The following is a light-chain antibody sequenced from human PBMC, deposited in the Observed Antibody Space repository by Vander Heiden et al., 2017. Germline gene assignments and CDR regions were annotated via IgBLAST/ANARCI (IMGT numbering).Light chain of an antibody. J-gene: IGKJ2*01. Sequence: DIVMTQSPESLAVSLGERATINCKSSQSVLYSSDNRDYVAWYQQKPGQPPKLVIYWATNRESGVPDRFSGSGSGTDFTLTISSLQAEDVAVYYCQQDDTTPYTFGLGTKLEIK. CDR2: WAT. CDR3: QQDDTTPYT. CDR1: QSVLYSSDNRDY. V-gene: IGKV4-1*01.